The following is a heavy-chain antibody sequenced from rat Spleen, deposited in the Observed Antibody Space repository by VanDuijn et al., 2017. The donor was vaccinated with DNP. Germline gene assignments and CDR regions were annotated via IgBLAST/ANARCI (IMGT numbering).Heavy chain of an antibody. Sequence: EVQLVESGGGPVQPGRSLKLSCVASGFIFSSFAMAWVRQAPKKGLEWVATITSGGSNTYYPDSVKGRFTISRDNTKSTLYLQMDSLRSEDTATYYCAGRPPPTRGPFDYWGQGVTVTVSS. CDR3: AGRPPPTRGPFDY. D-gene: IGHD1-4*01. J-gene: IGHJ2*01. CDR1: GFIFSSFA. CDR2: ITSGGSNT. V-gene: IGHV5-7*01.